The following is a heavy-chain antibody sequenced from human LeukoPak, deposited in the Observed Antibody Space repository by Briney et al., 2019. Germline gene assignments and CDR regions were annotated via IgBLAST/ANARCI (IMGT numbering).Heavy chain of an antibody. J-gene: IGHJ4*02. D-gene: IGHD5-18*01. Sequence: SETLSLTCTVSGGSISSYCWSWIRQPPGKGLEWIGYIYYSGSTNYNPSLKSRVTISVDTSKNQFSLKLSSVAAADTVVYYCAKIGYSYGFDYWGQGTLVTVSS. CDR1: GGSISSYC. V-gene: IGHV4-59*08. CDR3: AKIGYSYGFDY. CDR2: IYYSGST.